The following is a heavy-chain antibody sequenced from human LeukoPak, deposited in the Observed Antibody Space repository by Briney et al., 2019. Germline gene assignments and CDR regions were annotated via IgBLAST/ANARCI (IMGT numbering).Heavy chain of an antibody. J-gene: IGHJ4*02. D-gene: IGHD3-22*01. V-gene: IGHV1-69*04. Sequence: SVKVSYKASGGTFSSYAISWVRQAPGQGLEWMGRIIPILGIANYAQKFQGRVTITADKSTSTAYMELSSLRSEDTAVYYCASWNDYDSSGYWFDYWDQGTLVTVSS. CDR1: GGTFSSYA. CDR3: ASWNDYDSSGYWFDY. CDR2: IIPILGIA.